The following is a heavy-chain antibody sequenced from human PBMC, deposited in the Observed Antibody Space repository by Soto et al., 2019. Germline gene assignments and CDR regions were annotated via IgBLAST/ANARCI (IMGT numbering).Heavy chain of an antibody. Sequence: GSLRVPCTASGFTFSNAWMSWVRQAPGKGLEWVGRIKSKTDCGTTDYAAPVKGRFTISRDDSKNTLYLQMNSLKTEDTAVYYCTTDLQTYYYGSGSADYWGQGTLVTVSS. J-gene: IGHJ4*02. D-gene: IGHD3-10*01. CDR3: TTDLQTYYYGSGSADY. V-gene: IGHV3-15*01. CDR2: IKSKTDCGTT. CDR1: GFTFSNAW.